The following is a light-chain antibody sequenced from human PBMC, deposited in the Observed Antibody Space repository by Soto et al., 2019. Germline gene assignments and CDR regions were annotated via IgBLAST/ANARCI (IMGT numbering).Light chain of an antibody. J-gene: IGKJ1*01. CDR1: QSVSSN. CDR2: GAS. Sequence: EIVMTQSPATLSVSPGERATLSCRASQSVSSNLAWYQQKPGQAPRLLVYGASTRATGIPARFSGSGSGTQFTLTITNLQPEDFATYFCQQGFSTPWTFGQGTTVEIK. CDR3: QQGFSTPWT. V-gene: IGKV3-15*01.